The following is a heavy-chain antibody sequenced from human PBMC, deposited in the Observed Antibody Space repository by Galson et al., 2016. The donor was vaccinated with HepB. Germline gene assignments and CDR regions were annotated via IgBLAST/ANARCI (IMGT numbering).Heavy chain of an antibody. V-gene: IGHV1-18*01. J-gene: IGHJ6*01. CDR3: ARPRDYYGSGQDPYYGMDV. CDR1: GYTFTIFG. D-gene: IGHD3-10*01. Sequence: SVKVSCKASGYTFTIFGISWVRQAPGQGLEWMGWISASNGNTNYAQKFQGRVTMTTDTSTSTAYMELSSLRSEDTAVYYCARPRDYYGSGQDPYYGMDVWGQGTTVTVSS. CDR2: ISASNGNT.